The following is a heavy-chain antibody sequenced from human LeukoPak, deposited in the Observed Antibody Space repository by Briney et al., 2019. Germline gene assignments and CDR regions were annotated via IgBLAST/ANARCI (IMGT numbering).Heavy chain of an antibody. CDR2: INHSGST. V-gene: IGHV4-34*01. CDR3: ARGFNAILTGYYYFDY. D-gene: IGHD3-9*01. CDR1: GGSFSGYY. J-gene: IGHJ4*02. Sequence: PSETLSLTCAVYGGSFSGYYWSWIRQPPGKGLEWIGEINHSGSTNYNPSLKSRVTISVDTSKNQFSLKLSSVTAADTAVYYCARGFNAILTGYYYFDYWGQGTLVTVSS.